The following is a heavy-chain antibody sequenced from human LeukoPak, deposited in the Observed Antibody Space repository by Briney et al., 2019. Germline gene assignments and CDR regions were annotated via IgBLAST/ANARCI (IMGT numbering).Heavy chain of an antibody. J-gene: IGHJ4*02. CDR2: ISGSGGST. D-gene: IGHD3-10*01. CDR1: GFTFSSYA. V-gene: IGHV3-23*01. CDR3: AKGGTDVLLWFGELRGAYYFDY. Sequence: GGSLRLSCAASGFTFSSYAMSWVRQAPGKGLEWVSAISGSGGSTYYADSVKGRFTISRDNSKNTLYLQMNSLRAEDTAVYYCAKGGTDVLLWFGELRGAYYFDYWGQGTLVTVSS.